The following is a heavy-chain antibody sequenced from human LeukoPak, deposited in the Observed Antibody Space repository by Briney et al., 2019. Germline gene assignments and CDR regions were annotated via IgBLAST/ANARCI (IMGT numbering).Heavy chain of an antibody. CDR2: IKSKTDGGTT. V-gene: IGHV3-15*01. Sequence: GGSLRLSCAATGFTFSNAWMSWVRQAPGKGLEWVGRIKSKTDGGTTDYAAPVKGRFTISRDDSKSTLYLQMNSLKTEDTAVYCCTTVQAYDSSGYYPRDNYWGQGTLVTVSS. CDR1: GFTFSNAW. CDR3: TTVQAYDSSGYYPRDNY. D-gene: IGHD3-22*01. J-gene: IGHJ4*02.